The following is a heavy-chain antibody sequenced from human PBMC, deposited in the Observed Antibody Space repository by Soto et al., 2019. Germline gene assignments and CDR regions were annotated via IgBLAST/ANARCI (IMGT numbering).Heavy chain of an antibody. Sequence: QVQLVQSGAEVKKPGSSVKVSCKASGGTFSSYAISCVRQAPGQGLEWMGGIIPIFGTANYAQKFQGRVTITADESTSTAYMELSSLRAEDTAVYYCARDLIVGSTTEYYYGIDVWGQGTTVTVSS. V-gene: IGHV1-69*01. CDR3: ARDLIVGSTTEYYYGIDV. J-gene: IGHJ6*02. CDR1: GGTFSSYA. D-gene: IGHD1-26*01. CDR2: IIPIFGTA.